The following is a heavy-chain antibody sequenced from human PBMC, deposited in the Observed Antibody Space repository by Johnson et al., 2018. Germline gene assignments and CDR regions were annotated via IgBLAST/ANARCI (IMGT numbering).Heavy chain of an antibody. V-gene: IGHV3-11*04. Sequence: QVQLVESGGGLVKPGGSLRLSCTASGFTFSDYYMTWIRQAPGKGLEWVSYISRGGGTVYYADSVKGRFTVSRDNADNSLYLQMNNLRDEDAAVYYCARDGSLNSRHYYMDVWGTGTTVTVSS. CDR3: ARDGSLNSRHYYMDV. D-gene: IGHD1-26*01. CDR2: ISRGGGTV. CDR1: GFTFSDYY. J-gene: IGHJ6*03.